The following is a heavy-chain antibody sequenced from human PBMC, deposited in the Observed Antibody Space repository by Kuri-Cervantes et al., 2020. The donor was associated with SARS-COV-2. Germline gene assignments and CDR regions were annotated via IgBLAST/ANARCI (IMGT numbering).Heavy chain of an antibody. D-gene: IGHD3-3*01. V-gene: IGHV4-4*07. J-gene: IGHJ6*02. CDR2: IYTSGNT. CDR1: DVSMSSYY. Sequence: GSLRLSCNVSDVSMSSYYWTWIRQSAGKGLEWIGRIYTSGNTKYNPSLKSRVTMSIDTSKNQFSLKLSSVTAADTAVYYCVREGLRPYYDGLDVWGQGTTVTVSS. CDR3: VREGLRPYYDGLDV.